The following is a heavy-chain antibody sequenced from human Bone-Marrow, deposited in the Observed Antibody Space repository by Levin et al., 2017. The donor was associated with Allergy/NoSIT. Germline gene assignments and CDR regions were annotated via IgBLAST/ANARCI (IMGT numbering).Heavy chain of an antibody. CDR1: GYTFTGNY. V-gene: IGHV1-2*02. J-gene: IGHJ4*02. Sequence: ASVKVSCKAFGYTFTGNYLHWVRQAPGQGLEWMGWINPNSGGTNYAQKFQGRVTLTRDTSISTAYMELSGLRYDDTAVYDCARDLWETTIPGPGDYWGQGTLVTVSS. CDR2: INPNSGGT. CDR3: ARDLWETTIPGPGDY. D-gene: IGHD2-21*01.